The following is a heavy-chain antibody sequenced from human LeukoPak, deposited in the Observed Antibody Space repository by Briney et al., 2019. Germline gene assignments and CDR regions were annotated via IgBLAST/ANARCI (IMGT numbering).Heavy chain of an antibody. V-gene: IGHV1-2*02. CDR2: INPKSGGT. CDR1: GYTFTDYY. CDR3: ARLFTDFWSGYAFDY. D-gene: IGHD3-3*01. J-gene: IGHJ4*02. Sequence: ASVKVSCKTSGYTFTDYYIHWVRQAPGQGLEWMGWINPKSGGTNYAQKFQGRVTMTRDTSISTAYMELSSLRSDDTAVYYCARLFTDFWSGYAFDYWGQGTLVTVSS.